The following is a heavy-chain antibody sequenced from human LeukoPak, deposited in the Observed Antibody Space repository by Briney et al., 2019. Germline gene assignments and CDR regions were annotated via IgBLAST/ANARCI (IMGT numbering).Heavy chain of an antibody. V-gene: IGHV3-20*04. D-gene: IGHD1-1*01. CDR1: GFTFDDYG. Sequence: GGSLRLSCEDSGFTFDDYGMSWVRQAPGKGLEWVSGINWDGGSTFYADSVKGRFTISRDNAKNSLHLQMNSLRAEDTALYYCARDLSDNWYTFGYWGRGTLVTASS. J-gene: IGHJ4*02. CDR3: ARDLSDNWYTFGY. CDR2: INWDGGST.